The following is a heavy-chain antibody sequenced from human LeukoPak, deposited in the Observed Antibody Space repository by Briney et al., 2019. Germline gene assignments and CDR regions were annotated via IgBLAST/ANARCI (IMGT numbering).Heavy chain of an antibody. CDR1: GYTFTSYG. V-gene: IGHV7-4-1*02. J-gene: IGHJ4*02. D-gene: IGHD3-3*01. CDR2: INTNTGNP. Sequence: ASVKVSCKASGYTFTSYGISWVRQAPGQGLEWMGWINTNTGNPTYAQGFTGRFVFSLDTSVSTAYLQISSLKAEDTAVYYCARGADFWSGYDFIPVYFDYWGQGTLVTVSS. CDR3: ARGADFWSGYDFIPVYFDY.